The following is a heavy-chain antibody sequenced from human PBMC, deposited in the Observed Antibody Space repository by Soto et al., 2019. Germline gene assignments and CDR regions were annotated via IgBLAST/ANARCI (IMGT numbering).Heavy chain of an antibody. Sequence: EVQLVESGGGLIQPGESLRLSCAASGFTVSISYMSWVRQAPGKGLEWVSTIYRDGSTYYADSVEGRFTISRDNSKNTLYLQINSLRAEDTATYYCARGKGIGWYESSDYWGQGTLVTVSS. CDR1: GFTVSISY. CDR2: IYRDGST. D-gene: IGHD6-19*01. J-gene: IGHJ4*02. CDR3: ARGKGIGWYESSDY. V-gene: IGHV3-53*01.